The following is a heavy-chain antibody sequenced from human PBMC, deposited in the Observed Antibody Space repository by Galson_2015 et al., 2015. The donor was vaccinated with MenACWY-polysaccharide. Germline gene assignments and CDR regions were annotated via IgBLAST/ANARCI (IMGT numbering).Heavy chain of an antibody. D-gene: IGHD6-19*01. Sequence: SLRLSCAASGLTFSAYTMSWIRQAPGKGLEWVTVISIDGRNTYYADPVKGRFTISRDNSKNTLFLQMNGLTAEDTAVYYCVKAHETSGWNRGPGYWGQGTLVTVSS. CDR3: VKAHETSGWNRGPGY. J-gene: IGHJ4*02. CDR1: GLTFSAYT. CDR2: ISIDGRNT. V-gene: IGHV3-23*01.